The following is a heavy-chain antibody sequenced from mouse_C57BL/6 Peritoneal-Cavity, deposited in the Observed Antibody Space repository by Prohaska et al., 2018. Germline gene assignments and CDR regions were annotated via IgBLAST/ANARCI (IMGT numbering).Heavy chain of an antibody. D-gene: IGHD1-1*01. Sequence: QIQLQQSGPELVKPGASVKIFCKASGYTFTDYYINWVKQRPGQGLEWIGWIYLGSGNTKYYEKFKGKATLTIDTSSSTADMQLSSLTFEDSSVYFCARNSGSCFGSSDWYLDVWGTGTTVTVSS. CDR3: ARNSGSCFGSSDWYLDV. CDR2: IYLGSGNT. CDR1: GYTFTDYY. V-gene: IGHV1-84*01. J-gene: IGHJ1*03.